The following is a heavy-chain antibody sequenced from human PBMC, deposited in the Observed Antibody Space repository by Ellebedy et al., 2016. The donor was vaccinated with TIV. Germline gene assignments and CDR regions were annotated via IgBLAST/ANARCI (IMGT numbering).Heavy chain of an antibody. D-gene: IGHD2-8*01. CDR1: GGPISSYY. CDR2: IYYSGST. V-gene: IGHV4-59*01. Sequence: MPSETLSLTCTVSGGPISSYYWSWIRQPPGKGLEWIGYIYYSGSTNYNPSLKSRVTISVDTSKNQFSLKLSSVTAADTAVYYCARLRMGFDYWGQGTLVTVSS. CDR3: ARLRMGFDY. J-gene: IGHJ4*02.